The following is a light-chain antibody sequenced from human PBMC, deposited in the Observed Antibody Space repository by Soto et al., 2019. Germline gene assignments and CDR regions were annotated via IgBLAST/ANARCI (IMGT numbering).Light chain of an antibody. CDR2: TND. J-gene: IGLJ1*01. V-gene: IGLV1-44*01. CDR3: AVWDDRLNGHV. CDR1: SSNMGSNT. Sequence: QSLLTQPPAASGTPWQRVTISCYGSSSNMGSNTVHWFQQFPGTAPRLLISTNDQRPSGVPDRFIGSNSGTSASLAISGLQFGDEADYYCAVWDDRLNGHVFGTGTKVTVL.